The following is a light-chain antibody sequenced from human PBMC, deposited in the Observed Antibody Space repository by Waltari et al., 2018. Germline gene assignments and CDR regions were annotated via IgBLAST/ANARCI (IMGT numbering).Light chain of an antibody. CDR3: SSYTTSGTFGVV. J-gene: IGLJ3*02. CDR2: DVS. CDR1: SSDIGAYNY. V-gene: IGLV2-14*03. Sequence: QSALTQPASVSGSPGQSITISCAGGSSDIGAYNYVSWYQHHPGKAPKVLIYDVSNRPSGVSNRFSGSNSANTASLTISGLQADDEALYYCSSYTTSGTFGVVFGGGTKLTVL.